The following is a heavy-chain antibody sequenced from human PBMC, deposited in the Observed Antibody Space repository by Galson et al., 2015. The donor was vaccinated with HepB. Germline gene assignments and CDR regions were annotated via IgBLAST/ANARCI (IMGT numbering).Heavy chain of an antibody. CDR3: AREVAAAGTHYYYYYMDV. J-gene: IGHJ6*03. CDR1: GGSISSGGYY. D-gene: IGHD6-13*01. CDR2: IYYSGST. Sequence: LSLTCTVSGGSISSGGYYWSWIRQHPGKGLEWIGYIYYSGSTYYNPSLKSRVTISVDTSKNQFSLKLSSVTAADTAVYYCAREVAAAGTHYYYYYMDVWGKGTTVTVSS. V-gene: IGHV4-31*03.